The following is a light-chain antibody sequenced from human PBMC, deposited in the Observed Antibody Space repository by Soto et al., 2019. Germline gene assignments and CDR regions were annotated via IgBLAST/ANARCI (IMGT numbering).Light chain of an antibody. CDR2: EVR. Sequence: QSVLTQPASVSGSPGQSITISCAGTMRDIGAYNLVSWYQQHPGKAPQLIIYEVRNRPSGISFRFSGSKSANTASLTISGLQAEDEADYYCSSFKSKSTLISGGGTKVTVL. CDR3: SSFKSKSTLI. V-gene: IGLV2-14*03. CDR1: MRDIGAYNL. J-gene: IGLJ2*01.